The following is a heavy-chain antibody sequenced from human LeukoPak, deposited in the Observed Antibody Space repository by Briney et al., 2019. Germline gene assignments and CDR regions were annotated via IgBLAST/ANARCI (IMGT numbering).Heavy chain of an antibody. CDR2: IYENGGTT. CDR3: AKDFRIGYSAHFDY. D-gene: IGHD2-21*01. Sequence: GGSLRLSCVGSGFTFRSHAMSWVRQAPEKGMEFVSGIYENGGTTYYADSVKGRFSISRDNSKNTLYLQMDSLRGEDTAVYYCAKDFRIGYSAHFDYWGQGALVTVSS. CDR1: GFTFRSHA. V-gene: IGHV3-23*01. J-gene: IGHJ4*02.